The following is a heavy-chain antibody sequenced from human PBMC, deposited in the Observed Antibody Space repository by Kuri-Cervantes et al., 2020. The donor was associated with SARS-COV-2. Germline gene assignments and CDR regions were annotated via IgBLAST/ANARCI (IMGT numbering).Heavy chain of an antibody. CDR3: ARDGWGSTSHNWFDP. D-gene: IGHD2-2*01. Sequence: GGCLRLSCARSGFTLSSYSMNWVRQAPGKGLEWVANTNQDGSEKYYVGSVKGRFTISRDNAKNSLYLQMNSLRAEDTAVYYCARDGWGSTSHNWFDPWGQGTLVTVSS. CDR2: TNQDGSEK. J-gene: IGHJ5*02. V-gene: IGHV3-7*04. CDR1: GFTLSSYS.